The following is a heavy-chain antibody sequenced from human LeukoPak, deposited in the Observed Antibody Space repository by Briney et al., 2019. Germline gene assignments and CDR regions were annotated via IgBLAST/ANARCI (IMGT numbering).Heavy chain of an antibody. CDR1: GFTFSSYS. V-gene: IGHV3-21*01. CDR2: ISSSSYI. Sequence: PGGSLRLSCAASGFTFSSYSMNWVRQAPGKGLEWVSSISSSSYIYYADSVKGRFTISRDNAKNSLYLQMNSLRAEDTAVYYCARDGAGYSSGPWGQGTLVTVSS. J-gene: IGHJ5*02. D-gene: IGHD6-19*01. CDR3: ARDGAGYSSGP.